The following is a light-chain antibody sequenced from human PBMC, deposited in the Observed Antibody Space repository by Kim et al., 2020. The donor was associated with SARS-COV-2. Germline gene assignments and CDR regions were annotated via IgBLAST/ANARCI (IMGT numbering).Light chain of an antibody. V-gene: IGLV4-69*01. CDR1: SGHSSYA. CDR2: LNSDGSH. J-gene: IGLJ3*02. CDR3: QTWGAAIRV. Sequence: QPVLTQSPSASASLGASVKLTCTLSSGHSSYAIAWHQQQPDKGPRYLMKLNSDGSHNKGDGIPDRFSGSSSGAERYLTISSLQSEDEADYYCQTWGAAIRVFGGGTQLTVL.